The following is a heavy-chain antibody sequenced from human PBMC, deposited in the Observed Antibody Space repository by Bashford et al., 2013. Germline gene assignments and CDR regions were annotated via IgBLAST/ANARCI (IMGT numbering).Heavy chain of an antibody. CDR3: VADVPDLNSMIDF. CDR2: IIPTSGST. V-gene: IGHV1-46*01. CDR1: GYTLTNYH. J-gene: IGHJ4*02. D-gene: IGHD2/OR15-2a*01. Sequence: ASVKVSCKASGYTLTNYHMHWVRQAPGQGLEWIGGIIPTSGSTTYTQKFQGRVTVTRDTSTGTVFIELSSLKTEDTAVYFCVADVPDLNSMIDFWGQGTVVTVSS.